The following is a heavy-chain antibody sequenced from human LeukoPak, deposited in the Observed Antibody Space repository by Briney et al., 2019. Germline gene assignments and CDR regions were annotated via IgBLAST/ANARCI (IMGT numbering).Heavy chain of an antibody. J-gene: IGHJ3*02. CDR1: GFTFSSYA. Sequence: GGSLRLSCAASGFTFSSYAMNWVRQAPGKGLEWVSHISSSGGSTYCAGSVKGRFTTSRDNSKNTLYLQMNSLRAEDTAVYYCAKALTGTKAFDIWGQGTMVTVSS. D-gene: IGHD1-20*01. CDR3: AKALTGTKAFDI. CDR2: ISSSGGST. V-gene: IGHV3-23*01.